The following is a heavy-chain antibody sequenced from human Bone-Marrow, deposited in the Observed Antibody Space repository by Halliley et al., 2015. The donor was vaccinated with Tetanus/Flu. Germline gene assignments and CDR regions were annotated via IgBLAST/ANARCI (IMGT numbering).Heavy chain of an antibody. CDR3: ARGRGTKRVVVASYYGMDV. CDR2: IIQNGTP. V-gene: IGHV4-34*01. D-gene: IGHD2-15*01. J-gene: IGHJ6*02. Sequence: RPPGKGVEWIGEIIQNGTPNYNPPLKSRVPISVDPPKKQFSRKRSSGTAADTAVYYCARGRGTKRVVVASYYGMDVWGQGP.